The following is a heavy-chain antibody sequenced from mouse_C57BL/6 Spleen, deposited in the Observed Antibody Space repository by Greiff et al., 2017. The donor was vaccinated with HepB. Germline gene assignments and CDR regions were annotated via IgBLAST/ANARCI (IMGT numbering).Heavy chain of an antibody. D-gene: IGHD2-14*01. CDR1: GYAFSSSW. V-gene: IGHV1-82*01. J-gene: IGHJ4*01. CDR3: ARGRDDGAMDY. CDR2: IYPGDGDT. Sequence: VQLQESGPELVKPGASVKISCKASGYAFSSSWMNWVKQRPGKGLEWIGRIYPGDGDTNYNGKFKGKATLTADKSSSTAYMQLSSLTSEDSAVYFYARGRDDGAMDYWGQGTSVTVSS.